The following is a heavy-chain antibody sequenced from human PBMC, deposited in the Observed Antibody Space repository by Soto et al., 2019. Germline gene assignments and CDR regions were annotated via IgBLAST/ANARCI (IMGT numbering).Heavy chain of an antibody. CDR1: GDSVSSNSAT. CDR3: ARLLGNSWLDS. Sequence: QVQLQQSGPGLVKPSQTLSLTCAISGDSVSSNSATGDWIRQSPSRGLEWLGRTYYRSKWSNDYAVSVKGRITITPDTSNNPFSLHLNSVTPDDTAVYYCARLLGNSWLDSWGQGTLVTVSS. J-gene: IGHJ5*01. CDR2: TYYRSKWSN. V-gene: IGHV6-1*01.